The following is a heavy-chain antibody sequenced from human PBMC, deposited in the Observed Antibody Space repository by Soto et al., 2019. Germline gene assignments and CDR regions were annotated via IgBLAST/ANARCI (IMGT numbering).Heavy chain of an antibody. J-gene: IGHJ4*02. Sequence: QVQLVESGGGVVQPGRSLRLSCAASGFTFSSYGMHWVRQAPGKGLEWVAVIWYDGSNKYYADSVKGRFTISIDNSKNTLYLQMNSLRAEDTAVYYCAREPRPYGDYGNFDYWGQGTLVTVSS. CDR3: AREPRPYGDYGNFDY. D-gene: IGHD4-17*01. V-gene: IGHV3-33*01. CDR2: IWYDGSNK. CDR1: GFTFSSYG.